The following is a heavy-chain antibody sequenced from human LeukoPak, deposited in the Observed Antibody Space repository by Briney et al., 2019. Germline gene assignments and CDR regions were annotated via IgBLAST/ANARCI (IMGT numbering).Heavy chain of an antibody. CDR1: GGSISSSNW. Sequence: PSETLSLTCAVSGGSISSSNWWSWVRQPPGKGLEWIGEIYHSGSTNYNPSLKSRVTISVDTSKSQFSLKLSSVTAADTAVYYCARVTHYYGSGSYPYWGQGTLVTVSS. D-gene: IGHD3-10*01. CDR2: IYHSGST. V-gene: IGHV4-4*02. J-gene: IGHJ4*02. CDR3: ARVTHYYGSGSYPY.